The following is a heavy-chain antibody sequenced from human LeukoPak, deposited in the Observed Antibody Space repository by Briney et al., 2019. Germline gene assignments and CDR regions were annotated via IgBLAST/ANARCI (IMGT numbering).Heavy chain of an antibody. V-gene: IGHV4-59*01. CDR2: IYYSGST. D-gene: IGHD3-10*01. Sequence: SETLSLTCTVSGGSISSYYWSWIRQPPVKGLEWIGYIYYSGSTNYNPSLKSRVTISVDTSKNQFSLKLSSVTAADTAVYYCASGLNYYGSGSYYTFDYWGQGTLVTVSS. J-gene: IGHJ4*02. CDR1: GGSISSYY. CDR3: ASGLNYYGSGSYYTFDY.